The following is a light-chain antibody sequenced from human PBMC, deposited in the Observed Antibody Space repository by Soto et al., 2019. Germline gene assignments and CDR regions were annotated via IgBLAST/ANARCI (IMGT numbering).Light chain of an antibody. V-gene: IGKV3-15*01. J-gene: IGKJ1*01. CDR2: GAS. CDR3: QQYNQWPGT. CDR1: QSISSN. Sequence: DIVLTQSPSTLSVSPGESATLSCRASQSISSNLAWYQQKPGQSPRLLIYGASSRATGVPVRFSGSGSGVAFTLTISGLQSEDFAVYHCQQYNQWPGTFGQGTKVDIK.